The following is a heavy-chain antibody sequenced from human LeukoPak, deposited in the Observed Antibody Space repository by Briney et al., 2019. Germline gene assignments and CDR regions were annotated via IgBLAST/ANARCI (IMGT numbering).Heavy chain of an antibody. CDR3: ARLLKLQHDSEYYYYYYGMDV. J-gene: IGHJ6*02. V-gene: IGHV1-8*01. D-gene: IGHD5-24*01. Sequence: ASVKVSCKASGYTFTSYDIDWVRQATGQGLEWMGWMNPNSGNTGYAQKFQGRVTMNRNTSISPAYMELSSLRSEDTAVYYCARLLKLQHDSEYYYYYYGMDVWGQGTTATVSS. CDR1: GYTFTSYD. CDR2: MNPNSGNT.